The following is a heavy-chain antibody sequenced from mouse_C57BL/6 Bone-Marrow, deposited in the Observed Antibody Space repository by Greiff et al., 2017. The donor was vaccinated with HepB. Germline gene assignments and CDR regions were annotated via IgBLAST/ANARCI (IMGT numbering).Heavy chain of an antibody. CDR1: GYTFTEYT. CDR3: ARHPDYYGSSYYFDY. V-gene: IGHV1-62-2*01. D-gene: IGHD1-1*01. CDR2: FYPGSGSI. J-gene: IGHJ2*01. Sequence: LVEPGASVKLSCKASGYTFTEYTIHWVKQRSGQGLEWIGWFYPGSGSIKYNEKFKDKATLTADKSSSTVYMELSRLTSEDSAVYFCARHPDYYGSSYYFDYWGQGTTLTVSS.